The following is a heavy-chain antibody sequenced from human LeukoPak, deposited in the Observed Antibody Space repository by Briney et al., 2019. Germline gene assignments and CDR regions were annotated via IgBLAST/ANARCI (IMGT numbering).Heavy chain of an antibody. J-gene: IGHJ5*02. CDR2: ISYDGSNK. Sequence: GGSLRLSCAASGFTFSNYGMHWVRQAPGKGLEWVAVISYDGSNKYYADSVKGQFTISRDNSKNTLYLQVNSLRAEDTAVYYCAKGYGQQLVNNWFDPWGQGTLVTVSS. D-gene: IGHD6-13*01. V-gene: IGHV3-30*18. CDR1: GFTFSNYG. CDR3: AKGYGQQLVNNWFDP.